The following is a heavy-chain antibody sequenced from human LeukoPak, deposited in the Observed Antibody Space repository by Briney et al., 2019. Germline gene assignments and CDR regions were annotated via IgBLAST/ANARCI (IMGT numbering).Heavy chain of an antibody. Sequence: GGSLRLSCVASAFTFSSYSMNWVRQAPGKGLEWVSSISSRSSYTYYADSVKGRFTISRDNAKNSLYLQMNSLRAEDTALYYCARDFGPGYFDYWGQGTLVTVSS. CDR2: ISSRSSYT. CDR3: ARDFGPGYFDY. V-gene: IGHV3-21*04. J-gene: IGHJ4*02. CDR1: AFTFSSYS. D-gene: IGHD3-10*01.